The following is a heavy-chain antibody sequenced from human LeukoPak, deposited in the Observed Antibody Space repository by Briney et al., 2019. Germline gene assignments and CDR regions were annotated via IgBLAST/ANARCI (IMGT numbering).Heavy chain of an antibody. V-gene: IGHV4-39*07. J-gene: IGHJ5*02. CDR3: ASETLYYDILTGLAANWFDP. Sequence: KAGGSLRLSCAASGFTFSSYWMTWVRQAPGKGLEWIGSIYYSGSTYYNPSLKSRVTISVDTSKNQFSLKLSSVTAADTAVYYCASETLYYDILTGLAANWFDPWGQGTLVTVSS. CDR2: IYYSGST. D-gene: IGHD3-9*01. CDR1: GFTFSSYW.